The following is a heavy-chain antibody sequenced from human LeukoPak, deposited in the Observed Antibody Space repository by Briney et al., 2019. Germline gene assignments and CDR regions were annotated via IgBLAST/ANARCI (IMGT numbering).Heavy chain of an antibody. CDR1: GGSFSGYY. V-gene: IGHV4-34*01. Sequence: SETLSLTCVVYGGSFSGYYWSWIRQPPGKGREWIGEINHSGSTNYNPSLKSRVTISVDTSKNQFSLKLSSVTAADTAVYYCARGHYYDSSGYYGYWGQGTLVTVSS. CDR3: ARGHYYDSSGYYGY. J-gene: IGHJ4*02. D-gene: IGHD3-22*01. CDR2: INHSGST.